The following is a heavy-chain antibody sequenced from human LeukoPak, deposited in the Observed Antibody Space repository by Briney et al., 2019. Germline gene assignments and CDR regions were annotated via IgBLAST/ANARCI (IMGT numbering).Heavy chain of an antibody. V-gene: IGHV4-39*01. J-gene: IGHJ4*02. Sequence: TETLSFTCTVSGVSTTNGIYYWAWIRQPPGKGLEWIGSVHNVGSTYYNLSLRSRVTMSIDTSKNQFSLRLNSVTAADTAVYYCARHAEYNSGWHFYLDHWGQGILVTVSS. D-gene: IGHD6-19*01. CDR2: VHNVGST. CDR3: ARHAEYNSGWHFYLDH. CDR1: GVSTTNGIYY.